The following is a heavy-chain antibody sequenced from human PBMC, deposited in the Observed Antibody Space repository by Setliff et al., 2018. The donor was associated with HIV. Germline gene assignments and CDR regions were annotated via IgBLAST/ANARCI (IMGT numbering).Heavy chain of an antibody. J-gene: IGHJ3*02. V-gene: IGHV4-39*07. CDR1: GGSFTSRSYY. Sequence: SETLSLTCTVSGGSFTSRSYYWGWIRQPPGKGLEWIGNIYYSGSTYYNPSLKSRVTISVDTSKNQFSLKLSSVTAADTAVYYCARDLVAAFDIWGQGTMVTVSS. CDR2: IYYSGST. CDR3: ARDLVAAFDI.